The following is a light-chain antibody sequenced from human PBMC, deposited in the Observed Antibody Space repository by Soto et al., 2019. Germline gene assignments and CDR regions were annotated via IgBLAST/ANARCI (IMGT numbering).Light chain of an antibody. CDR1: QSVSSY. J-gene: IGKJ5*01. Sequence: EFVLTQSPGTLSLSPGERATLSCRASQSVSSYLAWYQQKPGQAPRLLIYDTSSRASGIPDRFSGSGSGTDFTLTISRLETEDFAVFYCQQYGTSEIIFGQGTRLEIK. CDR3: QQYGTSEII. V-gene: IGKV3-20*01. CDR2: DTS.